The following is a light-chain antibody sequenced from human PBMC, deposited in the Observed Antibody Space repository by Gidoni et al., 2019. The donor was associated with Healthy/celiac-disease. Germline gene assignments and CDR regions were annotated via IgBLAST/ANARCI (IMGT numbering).Light chain of an antibody. Sequence: DIQMTQSPSTLSASVGDRVPITCRASQSISSWLAWYQQKPGKAPKLLLYKASSLESGVPSRFSGSGAGTEFTLTISSLQPDDFATYYCQQYNSYPWTFGQGTKVEIK. J-gene: IGKJ1*01. CDR2: KAS. CDR3: QQYNSYPWT. V-gene: IGKV1-5*03. CDR1: QSISSW.